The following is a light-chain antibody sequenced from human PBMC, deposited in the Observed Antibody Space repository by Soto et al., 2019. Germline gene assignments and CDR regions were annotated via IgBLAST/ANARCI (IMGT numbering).Light chain of an antibody. V-gene: IGLV2-8*01. CDR3: NSNVGNTNNVV. CDR2: EVN. J-gene: IGLJ2*01. CDR1: GSHGGGNNY. Sequence: QSVLTQPPSASGSPGQSVTISCTGTGSHGGGNNYVSWYQQHPGKAPKIMIYEVNKRPSGVPDRFAGSESGNTACLTVAGLEADLEVGYYCNSNVGNTNNVVFGGGTKVTVL.